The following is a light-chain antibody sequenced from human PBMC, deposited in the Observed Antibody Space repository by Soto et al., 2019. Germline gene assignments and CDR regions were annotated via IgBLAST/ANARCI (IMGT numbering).Light chain of an antibody. CDR2: WAS. CDR1: QSVFYSSNNKYY. Sequence: DIVMTQSPDSLAVSLGARATINCKSSQSVFYSSNNKYYLAWYQQKPGQPPKLLLYWASTRESGVPDRFSGSGSGTDFTLTISSLQAEDVAVYYGQQFYGTPLTFGGGTKVEIK. J-gene: IGKJ4*01. CDR3: QQFYGTPLT. V-gene: IGKV4-1*01.